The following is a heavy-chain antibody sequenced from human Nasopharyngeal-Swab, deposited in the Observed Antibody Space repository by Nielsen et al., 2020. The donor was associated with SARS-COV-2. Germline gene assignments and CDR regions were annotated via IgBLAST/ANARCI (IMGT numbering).Heavy chain of an antibody. J-gene: IGHJ4*02. V-gene: IGHV1-2*06. CDR3: ARVASGYDQSDY. Sequence: ASVKVSCKASGGTFSSYAISWVRQAPGQGLEWMGRINPNSGGTNYAQKFQGRVTMTRDTSISTAYMELSSLRSEDTAVYYCARVASGYDQSDYWGQGTLVTVSS. CDR1: GGTFSSYA. CDR2: INPNSGGT. D-gene: IGHD5-12*01.